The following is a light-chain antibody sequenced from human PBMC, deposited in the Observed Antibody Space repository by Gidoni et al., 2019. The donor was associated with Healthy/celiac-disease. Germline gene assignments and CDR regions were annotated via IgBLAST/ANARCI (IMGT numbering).Light chain of an antibody. J-gene: IGKJ2*01. V-gene: IGKV1D-8*01. CDR2: AAS. CDR1: QGIRSY. Sequence: IWMPQSPSLLSASTGDRVTVSFRMSQGIRSYLAWYQQKPGKAPELLIYAASTLPSGVPSRFSVSGSGTDFTLTISFLQSEDFATYYCQQYYRFPPTFGQXTKLEIK. CDR3: QQYYRFPPT.